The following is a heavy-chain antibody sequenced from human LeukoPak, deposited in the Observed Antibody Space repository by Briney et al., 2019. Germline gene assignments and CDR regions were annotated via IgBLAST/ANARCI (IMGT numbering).Heavy chain of an antibody. CDR2: INHSGST. J-gene: IGHJ5*02. D-gene: IGHD3-3*01. V-gene: IGHV4-34*01. Sequence: SETLSLTCAVYGGSLSGYYWSWIRQPPGKGLEWIGEINHSGSTNYNPSLKSRVTISVDTSKNQFSLKLSSVTAADTAVYYCARETHYDFWSGYSFDPWGQGTLVTVSS. CDR3: ARETHYDFWSGYSFDP. CDR1: GGSLSGYY.